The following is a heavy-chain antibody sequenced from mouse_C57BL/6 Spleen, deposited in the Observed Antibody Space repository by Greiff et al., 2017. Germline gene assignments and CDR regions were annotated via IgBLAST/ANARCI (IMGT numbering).Heavy chain of an antibody. CDR1: GYTFTDYY. CDR2: INPNNGGT. D-gene: IGHD1-1*01. Sequence: EVQLQQSGPELVKPGASVKISCKASGYTFTDYYMNWVKQSHGKSLEWIGDINPNNGGTSYNQKFKGKATLTVDKSSSTAYMELRSLTSEDSAVYYCAREVSRYGSGSYFDYWGQGTTLTVSS. J-gene: IGHJ2*01. V-gene: IGHV1-26*01. CDR3: AREVSRYGSGSYFDY.